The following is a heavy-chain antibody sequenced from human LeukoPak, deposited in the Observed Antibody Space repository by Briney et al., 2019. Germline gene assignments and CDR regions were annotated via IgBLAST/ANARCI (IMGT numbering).Heavy chain of an antibody. CDR3: ARGVAVVGSNWFHP. V-gene: IGHV4-59*01. Sequence: SETLSLTCTVSGGSISGYYWSWIRQPPGKGLEWIGYIYSSGSPNYTPSLKSRVTISVDTSKNQFSLMLKSVTAADTAVYYCARGVAVVGSNWFHPWGQGTLVTVSS. J-gene: IGHJ5*02. D-gene: IGHD6-13*01. CDR1: GGSISGYY. CDR2: IYSSGSP.